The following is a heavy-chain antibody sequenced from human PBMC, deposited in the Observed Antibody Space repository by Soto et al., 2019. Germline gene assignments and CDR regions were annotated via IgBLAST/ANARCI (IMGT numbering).Heavy chain of an antibody. CDR1: GFTFTNAW. D-gene: IGHD2-8*01. CDR3: TTDSYSTIIMVRFDY. Sequence: EVQLVESGGGLVKPGGSLRLSCAAYGFTFTNAWINWVRQAPGKGLEWVGRIKSKTDGGTTDYAEPVKGRFAISRDDSNNMVYLQMNSRKIEDTAVYYCTTDSYSTIIMVRFDYWGHGTLVTVSS. J-gene: IGHJ4*01. V-gene: IGHV3-15*07. CDR2: IKSKTDGGTT.